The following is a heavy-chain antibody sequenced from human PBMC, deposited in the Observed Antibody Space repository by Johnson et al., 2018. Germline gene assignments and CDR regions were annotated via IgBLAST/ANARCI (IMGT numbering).Heavy chain of an antibody. Sequence: VQLQESGGGLVQPGGSLRLSCAASGFTFSSYWMHWVRQAPGKGLVWVSRINSDGSSTSYADSVKGRFTISRDNAKNTPYLQRNSLRAEDTAVDYCARGGMIVVVSYYYGRDVWGQGTTVTVSS. CDR3: ARGGMIVVVSYYYGRDV. CDR2: INSDGSST. D-gene: IGHD3-22*01. V-gene: IGHV3-74*01. CDR1: GFTFSSYW. J-gene: IGHJ6*02.